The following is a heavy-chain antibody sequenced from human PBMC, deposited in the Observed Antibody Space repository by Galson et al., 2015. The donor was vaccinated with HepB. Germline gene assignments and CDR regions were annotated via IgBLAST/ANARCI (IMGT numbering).Heavy chain of an antibody. CDR2: IDPHDSYT. V-gene: IGHV5-10-1*01. CDR1: GYTFTIYW. J-gene: IGHJ4*02. CDR3: ARRRDYDSLNGYTEMSGEGGFDY. Sequence: QSGAEVKKPGESLRISCKASGYTFTIYWISWVRQMPGKGLEWMGRIDPHDSYTNYSPSFEGHVTIPADKSINTAYLQWSSLKASDTAMYYCARRRDYDSLNGYTEMSGEGGFDYWGQGTLVTVSS. D-gene: IGHD3-3*01.